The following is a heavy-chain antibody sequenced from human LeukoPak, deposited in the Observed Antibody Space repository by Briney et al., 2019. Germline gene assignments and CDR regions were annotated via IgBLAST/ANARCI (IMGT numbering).Heavy chain of an antibody. V-gene: IGHV3-74*01. CDR3: ARAVASRLDY. Sequence: GGSLRLSCAASGFTFNSYWMHWVRQAPGKGLVWVSRINSDGSSTNYADSVKGRVTISRDNAKNTLYLQMNSLRAEDTAVYYCARAVASRLDYWGQGTLVTVSS. D-gene: IGHD5-12*01. CDR2: INSDGSST. CDR1: GFTFNSYW. J-gene: IGHJ4*02.